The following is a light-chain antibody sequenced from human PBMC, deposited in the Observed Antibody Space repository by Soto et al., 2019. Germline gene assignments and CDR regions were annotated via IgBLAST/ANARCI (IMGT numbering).Light chain of an antibody. Sequence: DSQMTQSPSSVSASVGDRVTITCRASQGLSTSLAWYQQKPGKAPKLLIYGVSTLQSGVPSRFSGSGSGTDFTLTISRLQPEDFATYYCQQTITFPWTFGQGT. V-gene: IGKV1-12*01. J-gene: IGKJ1*01. CDR2: GVS. CDR3: QQTITFPWT. CDR1: QGLSTS.